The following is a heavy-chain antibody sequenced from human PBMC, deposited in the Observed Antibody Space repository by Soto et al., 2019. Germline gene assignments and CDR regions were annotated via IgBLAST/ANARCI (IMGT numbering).Heavy chain of an antibody. CDR1: GGSISSGDYY. J-gene: IGHJ4*02. CDR2: ISYSGNT. CDR3: VRTNYDYVWGSYRFDF. Sequence: SETLSLTCTVSGGSISSGDYYWSWIRQPPGKGLEWIGYISYSGNTYYNPSLKSRLSISGDTSKNQFSLRLSSVTAADTAVYYCVRTNYDYVWGSYRFDFWGQGTLVTVSS. V-gene: IGHV4-30-4*01. D-gene: IGHD3-16*02.